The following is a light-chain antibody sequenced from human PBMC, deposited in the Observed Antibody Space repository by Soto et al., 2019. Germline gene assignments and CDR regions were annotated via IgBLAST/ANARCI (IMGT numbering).Light chain of an antibody. J-gene: IGLJ2*01. CDR1: TSNLEDNH. CDR3: AAWDDSLSVVV. V-gene: IGLV1-47*01. Sequence: QSVLTQPPSASGTPGQRVTISCSGNTSNLEDNHVYWYRRLPGTAPRLLLSRNNQRPSGVPDRFSGSKSGTSASLAISGLRSEDEADYFCAAWDDSLSVVVFGGGTKLTVL. CDR2: RNN.